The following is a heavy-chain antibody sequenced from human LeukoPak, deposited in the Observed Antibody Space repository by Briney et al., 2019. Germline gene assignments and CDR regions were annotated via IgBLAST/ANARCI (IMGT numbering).Heavy chain of an antibody. CDR2: FILFFVTA. V-gene: IGHV1-69*05. D-gene: IGHD2-2*02. Sequence: SVKVSCKASGGTFSSYAISWVRQAPGQGLEGWGGFILFFVTAKSAQKFQGRVTITTDESTSTAYMELSSLRSEDTAVYYCASAPPRYCSSSSCYKARAYYYMDVWGKGTTVTVSS. CDR3: ASAPPRYCSSSSCYKARAYYYMDV. J-gene: IGHJ6*03. CDR1: GGTFSSYA.